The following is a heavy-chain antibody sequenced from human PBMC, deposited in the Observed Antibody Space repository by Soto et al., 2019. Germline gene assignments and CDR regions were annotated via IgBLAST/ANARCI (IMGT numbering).Heavy chain of an antibody. D-gene: IGHD3-9*01. CDR1: GGSISSSSYY. V-gene: IGHV4-39*01. J-gene: IGHJ6*02. CDR3: ARPSYDILTGYPEDYYYGMDV. Sequence: KPSETLSLTCTVSGGSISSSSYYWGWIRQPPGKGLEWIGSIYYSGSTYYNPSLKSRVTISVDTSKNQFSLKLSSVTAADTAVYYCARPSYDILTGYPEDYYYGMDVWGQGTTVTVSS. CDR2: IYYSGST.